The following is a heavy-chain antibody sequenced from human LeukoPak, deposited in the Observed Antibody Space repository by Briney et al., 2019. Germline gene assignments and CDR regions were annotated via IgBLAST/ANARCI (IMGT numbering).Heavy chain of an antibody. J-gene: IGHJ3*02. CDR1: GYTFTGYY. V-gene: IGHV1-2*02. CDR2: INPNSGGT. Sequence: ASVKVSCKASGYTFTGYYMHWVRQAPGQGLEWMGWINPNSGGTNYAQKFQGRVTMTRDTSISTAYMELSRLRSDDTAAYYCARAWTYQLLAPHDAFDIWGQGTMVTVSS. CDR3: ARAWTYQLLAPHDAFDI. D-gene: IGHD2-2*01.